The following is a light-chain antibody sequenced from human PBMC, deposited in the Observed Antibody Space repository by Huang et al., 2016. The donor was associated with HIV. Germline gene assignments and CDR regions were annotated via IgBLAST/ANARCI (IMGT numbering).Light chain of an antibody. J-gene: IGKJ4*01. CDR2: GAS. CDR1: QSVSSN. CDR3: QQYNNWPLT. V-gene: IGKV3-15*01. Sequence: EIVMTQSPATLSVSPGERATLSCRASQSVSSNVAWYQQKPGQAPRLLIYGASTRATGIPGRFSGSGSGTEFTLTISSLQSEDFAVYYCQQYNNWPLTFGGGTKVEI.